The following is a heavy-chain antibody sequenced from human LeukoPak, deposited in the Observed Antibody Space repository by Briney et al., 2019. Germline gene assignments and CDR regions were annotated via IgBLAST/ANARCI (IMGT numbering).Heavy chain of an antibody. CDR3: AKQGGYLGSSWYYFEY. J-gene: IGHJ4*02. D-gene: IGHD6-13*01. CDR2: ISYDGSNK. V-gene: IGHV3-30*04. Sequence: PGRSLRLSCGASGFTFSSYAMHWVRQAPGKGLEWVAVISYDGSNKYYADSVKGRFTISRDNSKKTLYLQMNSLRAEDTAVYYCAKQGGYLGSSWYYFEYWGQGTLVTVSS. CDR1: GFTFSSYA.